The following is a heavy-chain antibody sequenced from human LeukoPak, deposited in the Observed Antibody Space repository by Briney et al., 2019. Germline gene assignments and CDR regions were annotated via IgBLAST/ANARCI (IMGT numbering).Heavy chain of an antibody. CDR1: GFTFDDYA. CDR2: ISWNSGSI. D-gene: IGHD3-22*01. J-gene: IGHJ6*02. V-gene: IGHV3-9*01. CDR3: AKDIGPNYYDSSGALYCGMDV. Sequence: GRSLRLSCAASGFTFDDYAMHWVRHAPGKGLEWLSGISWNSGSIGYAESVKGRFTISRDNAKNSLYLQMNSLRAEDTALYYCAKDIGPNYYDSSGALYCGMDVWGQGTTVTVSS.